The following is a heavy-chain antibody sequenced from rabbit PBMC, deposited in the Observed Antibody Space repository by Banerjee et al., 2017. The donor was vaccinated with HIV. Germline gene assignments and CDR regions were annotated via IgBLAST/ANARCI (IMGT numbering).Heavy chain of an antibody. CDR3: ARDGAGGSYFGL. CDR2: IDPVFGIT. Sequence: QLVESGGGLVQPGGSLKLSCTASGFTLSTYYMNWVRQAPGKGLEWIGYIDPVFGITYYANWVNGRFSISRENAQNTVFLQMTSLTAADTATYFCARDGAGGSYFGLWGPGTLVTVS. D-gene: IGHD8-1*01. V-gene: IGHV1S7*01. CDR1: GFTLSTYY. J-gene: IGHJ4*01.